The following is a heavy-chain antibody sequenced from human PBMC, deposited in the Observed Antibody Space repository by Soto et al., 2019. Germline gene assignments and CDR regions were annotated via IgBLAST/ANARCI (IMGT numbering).Heavy chain of an antibody. CDR1: GFTFSSYA. CDR2: ISYDGSNK. D-gene: IGHD6-19*01. Sequence: GGSLRLSCAASGFTFSSYAMHWVRQAPGKGLEWVAVISYDGSNKYYADSVKGRFTISRDNSKNTLYLQMNSLRAEDTAVYYCAKDHPSRISIAVAFPLDAFDIWGQGTMVTVSS. V-gene: IGHV3-30-3*01. CDR3: AKDHPSRISIAVAFPLDAFDI. J-gene: IGHJ3*02.